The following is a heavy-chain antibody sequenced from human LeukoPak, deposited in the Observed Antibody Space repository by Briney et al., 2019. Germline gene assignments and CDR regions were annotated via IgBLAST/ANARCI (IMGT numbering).Heavy chain of an antibody. D-gene: IGHD2-15*01. CDR2: ISGSGGST. CDR1: GFTFSSYA. CDR3: AKDQGDCSGGSCYYFDY. J-gene: IGHJ4*02. V-gene: IGHV3-23*01. Sequence: PGGSLRLSCAASGFTFSSYAMSWVRQAPGKGLEWVSAISGSGGSTYYADSVKGRFTISRDNSKNTLYLQMNSLRAEDTAVYYCAKDQGDCSGGSCYYFDYWGQGTLVTVSS.